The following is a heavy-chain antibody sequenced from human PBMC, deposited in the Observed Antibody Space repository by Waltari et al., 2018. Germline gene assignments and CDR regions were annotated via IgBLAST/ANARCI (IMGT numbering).Heavy chain of an antibody. J-gene: IGHJ4*02. Sequence: QVQLVQSGAEVKKPGSSVKVSCKASGGTFSSYAISWVRQAPGQGLEWMGRIIPIFGTANYAQKFQDRVIMTRDTSISTSYMELNRLTSDDTAMYYCARGDYSSGWFPFDHWGQGTLVTVSS. CDR1: GGTFSSYA. CDR3: ARGDYSSGWFPFDH. CDR2: IIPIFGTA. V-gene: IGHV1-69*05. D-gene: IGHD6-19*01.